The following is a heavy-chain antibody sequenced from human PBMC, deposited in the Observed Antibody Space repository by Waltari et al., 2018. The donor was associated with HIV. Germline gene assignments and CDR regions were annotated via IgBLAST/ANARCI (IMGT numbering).Heavy chain of an antibody. CDR2: TSYSEGT. Sequence: QVQLQESGPGLVQPSETLSLICAVSGYSLSRGYNWGWIRQPPGEGLEWIGSTSYSEGTYYNPSLRSRVTISLDTSKNQFSLNLNSVTAADTAVYFCARRRAQGDFDYWGQGTLVTVSS. CDR1: GYSLSRGYN. V-gene: IGHV4-38-2*01. J-gene: IGHJ4*02. D-gene: IGHD1-26*01. CDR3: ARRRAQGDFDY.